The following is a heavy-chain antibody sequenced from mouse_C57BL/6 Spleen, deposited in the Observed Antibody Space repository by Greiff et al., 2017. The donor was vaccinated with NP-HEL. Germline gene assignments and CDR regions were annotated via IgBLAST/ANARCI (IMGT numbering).Heavy chain of an antibody. CDR2: IDPSDSYT. CDR1: GYTFTSYW. D-gene: IGHD1-1*01. CDR3: ARRETVVVEGFDY. V-gene: IGHV1-50*01. Sequence: VQLQQSGAELVKPGASVKLSCKASGYTFTSYWMQWVKQRPGQGLEWIGEIDPSDSYTNYNQKFKGKATLTVDTSSSTAYLQLSSLTSEDSAVYYCARRETVVVEGFDYWGQGTTLTVSS. J-gene: IGHJ2*01.